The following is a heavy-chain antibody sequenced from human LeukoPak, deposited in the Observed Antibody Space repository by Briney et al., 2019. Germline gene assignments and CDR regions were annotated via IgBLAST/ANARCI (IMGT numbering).Heavy chain of an antibody. J-gene: IGHJ4*02. CDR1: GFTFSSYS. Sequence: PGGSLRLSCAASGFTFSSYSMNWVRQAPGKGLEWVSSITANGDYVDYADSVRGQFTISRDNTKNSLYLQMNSLRAEDTAMYFCARSGGYQLLSLNFDYWGQGSLVTVSS. D-gene: IGHD4-11*01. CDR2: ITANGDYV. V-gene: IGHV3-21*01. CDR3: ARSGGYQLLSLNFDY.